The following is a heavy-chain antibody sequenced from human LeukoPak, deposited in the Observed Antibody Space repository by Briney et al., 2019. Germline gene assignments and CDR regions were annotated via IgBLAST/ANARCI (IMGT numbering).Heavy chain of an antibody. CDR3: AIALLGYCSSTSCWSFDY. D-gene: IGHD2-2*01. CDR1: GGTFSSYA. CDR2: IIPIFGTA. V-gene: IGHV1-69*13. Sequence: ASVKVSCKASGGTFSSYAISWVRQAPGQGLEWMGGIIPIFGTANYAQKFQGRVTITADESTSTAYMELSSLRSEDTAVYYCAIALLGYCSSTSCWSFDYWGQGTLVTVSS. J-gene: IGHJ4*02.